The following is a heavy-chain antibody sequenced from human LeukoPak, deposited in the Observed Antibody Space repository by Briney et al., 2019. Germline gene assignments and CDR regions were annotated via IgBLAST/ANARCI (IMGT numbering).Heavy chain of an antibody. CDR2: IYYSGST. CDR3: ARLLEPTVAFDY. D-gene: IGHD4-23*01. CDR1: GGSISSYY. J-gene: IGHJ4*02. V-gene: IGHV4-59*08. Sequence: SETLSLTCTVSGGSISSYYWSWIRQPPGKGLEWIGYIYYSGSTNYDPSLKSRVTISVDTSKNHFSLKLRSVTAADTAVYYCARLLEPTVAFDYWGRGTPVTVSS.